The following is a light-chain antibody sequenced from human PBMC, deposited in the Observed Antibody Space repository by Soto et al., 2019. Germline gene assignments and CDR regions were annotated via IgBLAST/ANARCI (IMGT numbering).Light chain of an antibody. CDR1: QSISNW. Sequence: LSASVEDRVTITCRASQSISNWLAWDQQKAGKAPKLLIYDAASLQSGVPSRFSGGGSGTEFTLTISSLQPDDLTIYYCLVFDSYPRRFGQG. J-gene: IGKJ1*01. V-gene: IGKV1-5*01. CDR3: LVFDSYPRR. CDR2: DAA.